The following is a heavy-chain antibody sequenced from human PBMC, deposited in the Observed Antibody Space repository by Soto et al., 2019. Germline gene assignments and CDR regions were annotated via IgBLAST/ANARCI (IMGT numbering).Heavy chain of an antibody. Sequence: QVQLQESGPGLVKPSQTLSLTCTVSGGSISSGGYYWSWIRQHPGKGLEWIGYIYYSGSTYYNPSLTSRVPISVDTSKNQFSLKLSSVTAADTAVYYCAASCVGCGGFNYYGMDVWGQGTTVTVS. V-gene: IGHV4-31*03. J-gene: IGHJ6*02. CDR2: IYYSGST. CDR3: AASCVGCGGFNYYGMDV. CDR1: GGSISSGGYY. D-gene: IGHD2-21*01.